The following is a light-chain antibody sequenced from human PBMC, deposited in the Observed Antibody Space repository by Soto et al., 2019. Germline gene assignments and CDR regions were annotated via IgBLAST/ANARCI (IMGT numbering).Light chain of an antibody. CDR2: GAS. CDR1: QTINNN. CDR3: QQRSNWPPIT. J-gene: IGKJ5*01. V-gene: IGKV3-11*01. Sequence: VMTQAPATLSVSPGERATLSCRASQTINNNVACYQLNDGQVPRLVIYGASTSTTDIPARFSGSRSGTDFTLTTSSLEPEDFAVYYCQQRSNWPPITFGQGTRLEIK.